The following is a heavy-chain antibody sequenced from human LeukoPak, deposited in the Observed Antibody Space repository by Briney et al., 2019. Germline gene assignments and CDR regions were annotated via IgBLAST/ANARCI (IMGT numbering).Heavy chain of an antibody. V-gene: IGHV1-8*01. CDR3: ARMTTVSLYYYYGMDV. Sequence: ASVKVSCKASGYSFSTYDINWVRQAPGQGLEWMGWMNPKSGNTGYAQNFQGRVTMTRNTSISTAYMELSGLRSDDTAVYYCARMTTVSLYYYYGMDVWGQGTTVTVSS. J-gene: IGHJ6*02. CDR1: GYSFSTYD. D-gene: IGHD4-17*01. CDR2: MNPKSGNT.